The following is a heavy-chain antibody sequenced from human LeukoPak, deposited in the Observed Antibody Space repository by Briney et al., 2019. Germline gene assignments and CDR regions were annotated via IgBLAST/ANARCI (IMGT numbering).Heavy chain of an antibody. D-gene: IGHD2-8*01. Sequence: PSETLSLTCAVYGGSFSGYHWSWIRQPPGKGLEWIGEINHSGSTNYNPSLKSRVTISVDTSKNQFSLKLSSVTAADTAVYYCARGVRMAPVDYWGQGTLVTVSS. CDR1: GGSFSGYH. CDR2: INHSGST. J-gene: IGHJ4*02. CDR3: ARGVRMAPVDY. V-gene: IGHV4-34*01.